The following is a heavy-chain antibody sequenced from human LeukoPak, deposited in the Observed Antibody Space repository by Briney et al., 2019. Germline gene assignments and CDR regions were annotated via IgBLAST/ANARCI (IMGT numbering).Heavy chain of an antibody. J-gene: IGHJ4*02. CDR1: GFTFSSYW. D-gene: IGHD5-24*01. V-gene: IGHV3-7*01. CDR2: IKQDGSEK. CDR3: ARGGGGRWLQFGYFDY. Sequence: GGSLRLSCAASGFTFSSYWMSWVRQAPGKGLEWVANIKQDGSEKYYVDSVKGRFTISRDNAKNSLYLQMNSLRAEDTAVYYCARGGGGRWLQFGYFDYWGQGTLVTVSS.